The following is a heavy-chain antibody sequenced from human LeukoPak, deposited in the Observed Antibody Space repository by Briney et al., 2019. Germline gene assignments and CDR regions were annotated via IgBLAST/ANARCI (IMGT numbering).Heavy chain of an antibody. J-gene: IGHJ3*02. Sequence: SETLSLTCAVYGGSFSGYYWSWIRQPPGKGLEWIGEINHSGSTNYNPSLKSRVTISVDKSKNQFSLKLSSVTAADTAVYYCASAGIVGARRAFDIWGQGTMVTVSS. V-gene: IGHV4-34*01. CDR2: INHSGST. D-gene: IGHD1-26*01. CDR1: GGSFSGYY. CDR3: ASAGIVGARRAFDI.